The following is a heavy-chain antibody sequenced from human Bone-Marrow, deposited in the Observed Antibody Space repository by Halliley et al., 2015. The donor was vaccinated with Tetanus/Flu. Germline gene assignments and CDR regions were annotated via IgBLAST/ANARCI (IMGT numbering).Heavy chain of an antibody. J-gene: IGHJ6*02. V-gene: IGHV3-21*01. CDR2: SSGSSYK. CDR3: ARQSSGMYSSGWYGMDV. D-gene: IGHD6-19*01. Sequence: SSGSSYKYHADSVKGRFTNSRDNPKNALYLQMNSRRAEDPAVYYCARQSSGMYSSGWYGMDVWGQGTTVTVSS.